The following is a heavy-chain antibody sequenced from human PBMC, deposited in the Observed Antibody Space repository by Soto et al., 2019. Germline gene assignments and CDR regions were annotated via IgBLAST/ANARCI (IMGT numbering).Heavy chain of an antibody. J-gene: IGHJ6*02. Sequence: QVQMVESGGGVAQPGRSLRLSCAASGFSFSTYGMHWVRQAPGKGLEWMAVISNDGSNKYYAGSVKGRFTISRDNSKDTLFLQMNSLRGEDTAVYYCAKVVRADSTSSNFYYYSGMDVWGQGTTVTVSS. D-gene: IGHD6-6*01. CDR3: AKVVRADSTSSNFYYYSGMDV. V-gene: IGHV3-30*18. CDR2: ISNDGSNK. CDR1: GFSFSTYG.